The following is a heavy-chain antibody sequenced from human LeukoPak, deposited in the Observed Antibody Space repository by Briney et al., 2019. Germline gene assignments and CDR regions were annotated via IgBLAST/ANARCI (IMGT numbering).Heavy chain of an antibody. V-gene: IGHV4-4*07. CDR1: GGSISTYY. CDR3: ARGGSGRGYNWFDP. J-gene: IGHJ5*02. CDR2: IYTSGST. D-gene: IGHD6-19*01. Sequence: SETLSLTCTVSGGSISTYYWNWVRQPAGKGLEWIGRIYTSGSTNNPSLKSRVTMSVDTSKNQFSVKLSSVTAADTAVYYCARGGSGRGYNWFDPWGQGTLVTVSS.